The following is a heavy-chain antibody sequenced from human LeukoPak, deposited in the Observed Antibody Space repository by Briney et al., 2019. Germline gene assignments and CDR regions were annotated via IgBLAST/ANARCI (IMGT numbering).Heavy chain of an antibody. J-gene: IGHJ5*02. CDR1: GDSVSSNSAA. CDR3: ALAPGRISAWFDP. D-gene: IGHD1-20*01. V-gene: IGHV6-1*01. CDR2: TYYRSKWYS. Sequence: SQTLSLTCAISGDSVSSNSAAWNWVRQSPSRGLEWLGRTYYRSKWYSDYALFVKGRINIGADLSKNQIFLHLYSVTPEDTAVYYCALAPGRISAWFDPWGQGTLVTVSS.